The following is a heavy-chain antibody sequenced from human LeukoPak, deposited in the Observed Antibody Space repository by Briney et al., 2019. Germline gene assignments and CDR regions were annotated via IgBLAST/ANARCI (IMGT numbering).Heavy chain of an antibody. CDR1: GGSISSSSYY. CDR3: AKGYCTNAVSSLGPSQA. V-gene: IGHV4-39*07. Sequence: KPSETLSLTCTVSGGSISSSSYYWGWIRQPPGKGLEWNGSIYYSGSTYYNPSLKSPVTISVDKYQNPFSLKLISVTAADTSFFYCAKGYCTNAVSSLGPSQAWGQGTLVTVSS. J-gene: IGHJ4*02. CDR2: IYYSGST. D-gene: IGHD2-8*01.